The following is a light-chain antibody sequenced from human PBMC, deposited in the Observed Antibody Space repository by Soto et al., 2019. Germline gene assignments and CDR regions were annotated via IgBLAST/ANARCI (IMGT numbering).Light chain of an antibody. V-gene: IGKV1-5*03. J-gene: IGKJ1*01. CDR1: QSISSW. Sequence: DIQMTQSPSTLSASVGDRVIITCRASQSISSWLAWYQQKPGKAPKLLIYKASSLDSGVPSRFSGSGSGTEFTLTISSLQPDDFATYYCQQHNTNPWTFGQGTKVEIK. CDR3: QQHNTNPWT. CDR2: KAS.